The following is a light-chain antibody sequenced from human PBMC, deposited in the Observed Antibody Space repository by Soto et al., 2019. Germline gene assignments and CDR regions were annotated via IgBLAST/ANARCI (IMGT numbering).Light chain of an antibody. CDR2: GAS. V-gene: IGKV3D-11*01. J-gene: IGKJ5*01. CDR1: RAISSN. CDR3: QQRRSWPET. Sequence: IVMTQSPATLSVSPGERATLSCRASRAISSNLAWYQQKPGQAPRLLIYGASSRATGIPDRLSGSGSGTAFTLTISSLEPEDYAVYYCQQRRSWPETFGQGTRLEIK.